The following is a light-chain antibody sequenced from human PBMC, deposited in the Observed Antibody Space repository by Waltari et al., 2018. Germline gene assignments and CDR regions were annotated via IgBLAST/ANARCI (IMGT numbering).Light chain of an antibody. CDR2: DVN. J-gene: IGLJ3*02. CDR1: TTVLGKYNL. Sequence: QSALTQPASVSGSPGQAITISCSGTTTVLGKYNLVSWYQQHPGKAPTLIIYDVNKRPSGVSNRFSGSKSGNTAFLTISGLQSADEADYYCCSYAGSAISMFGGGTKVTVL. V-gene: IGLV2-23*02. CDR3: CSYAGSAISM.